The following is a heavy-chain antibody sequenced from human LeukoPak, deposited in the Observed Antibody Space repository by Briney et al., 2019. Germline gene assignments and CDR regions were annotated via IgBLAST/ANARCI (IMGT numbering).Heavy chain of an antibody. V-gene: IGHV3-30*02. CDR3: AKADIAVFDY. J-gene: IGHJ4*02. D-gene: IGHD6-19*01. Sequence: GGSLRLSCTASGFTFSNNGMHWVRQAPGKGLEWVTFIWYDGSNAYYADSVKGRFSISRDGSKNTIYLQMDSLRPEDTAIYFCAKADIAVFDYWGRGTLVTVSS. CDR2: IWYDGSNA. CDR1: GFTFSNNG.